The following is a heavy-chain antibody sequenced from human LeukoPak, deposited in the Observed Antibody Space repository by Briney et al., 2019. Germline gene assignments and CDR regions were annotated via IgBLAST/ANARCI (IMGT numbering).Heavy chain of an antibody. CDR2: INHSGSA. J-gene: IGHJ4*02. CDR3: ARGQGTVTTH. D-gene: IGHD4-17*01. CDR1: GGSFSGYY. V-gene: IGHV4-34*01. Sequence: TSQTLSLTCAVSGGSFSGYYWTWIRQPPGKGLEWIGEINHSGSANYNPSLKSRVTISLDTSKNQFSLKLSSVTAADTAVYYCARGQGTVTTHWGQGTLVTVSS.